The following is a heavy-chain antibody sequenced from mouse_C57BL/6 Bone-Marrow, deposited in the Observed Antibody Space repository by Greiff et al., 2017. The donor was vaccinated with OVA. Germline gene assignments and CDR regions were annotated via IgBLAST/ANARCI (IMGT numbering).Heavy chain of an antibody. V-gene: IGHV1-74*01. J-gene: IGHJ4*01. Sequence: VQLQQPGAELVKPGASVKVSCKASGYTFTSYWMHWVKQRPGQGLEWIGRLHPSDSDTNYNQKFKGKATLTVDKSSSTAYMQLSSLTSEDSAVYYCAIDYDYYAMDYWGQGTSVTVSS. CDR3: AIDYDYYAMDY. CDR1: GYTFTSYW. CDR2: LHPSDSDT. D-gene: IGHD1-1*02.